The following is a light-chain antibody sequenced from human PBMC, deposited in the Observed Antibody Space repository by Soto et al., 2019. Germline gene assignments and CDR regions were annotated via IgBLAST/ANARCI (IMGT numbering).Light chain of an antibody. Sequence: DIQMTQSPSTLSASVGDRVTITCRASQSISTWLSWYQQKPGKAPKDLIYKASNLQSGVSSRFSGSGSGTEFTLTISSLQPDDFATYYCQDYNSWTFGQGTKVEI. CDR3: QDYNSWT. CDR2: KAS. J-gene: IGKJ1*01. V-gene: IGKV1-5*03. CDR1: QSISTW.